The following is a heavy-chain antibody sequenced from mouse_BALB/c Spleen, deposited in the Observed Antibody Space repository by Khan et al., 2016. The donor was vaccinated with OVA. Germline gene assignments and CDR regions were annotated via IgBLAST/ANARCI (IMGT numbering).Heavy chain of an antibody. V-gene: IGHV14-1*02. Sequence: VQLKESGTVLVRPGALVRLSCTASGFNIKDYYIHWVKQRPDQGLEWIGWIDPDNGNTMYDPNFQGKANRTADTSSNTDYLQLSSLTSEDTAVYSCPRSILLYYNYWGQGTTLSVSS. CDR1: GFNIKDYY. CDR3: PRSILLYYNY. J-gene: IGHJ2*01. CDR2: IDPDNGNT. D-gene: IGHD2-3*01.